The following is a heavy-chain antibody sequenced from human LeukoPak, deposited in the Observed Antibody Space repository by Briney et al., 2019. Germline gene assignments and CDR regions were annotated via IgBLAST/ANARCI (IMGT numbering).Heavy chain of an antibody. CDR1: GYTFTSYG. Sequence: ASVKVYCKASGYTFTSYGISWVRQAPGQGLEWMGWISAYNGNTNYAQKLQGRVTMTTDTSTSTAYMELRSLRSDDTAVYYCASDGGRNSGWYPYYFDYWGQGTLVTVSS. V-gene: IGHV1-18*01. CDR2: ISAYNGNT. J-gene: IGHJ4*02. D-gene: IGHD6-19*01. CDR3: ASDGGRNSGWYPYYFDY.